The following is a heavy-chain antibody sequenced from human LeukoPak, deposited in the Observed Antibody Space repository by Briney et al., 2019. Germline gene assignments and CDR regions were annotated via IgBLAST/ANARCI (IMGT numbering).Heavy chain of an antibody. J-gene: IGHJ4*02. Sequence: ASVKVSCKAFGYTFSGYYMHWVRQAPGQGLEWMGWINPNSGGTNYAQKFQGRVTMTRDTSISTAYMELSRLRSDDTAVYYCARDRKTGYSSGWYNYWGQGTLVTVSS. V-gene: IGHV1-2*02. CDR3: ARDRKTGYSSGWYNY. CDR2: INPNSGGT. CDR1: GYTFSGYY. D-gene: IGHD6-19*01.